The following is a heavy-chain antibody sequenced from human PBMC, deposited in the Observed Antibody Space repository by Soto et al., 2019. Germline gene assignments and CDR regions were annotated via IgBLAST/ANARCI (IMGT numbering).Heavy chain of an antibody. J-gene: IGHJ6*02. D-gene: IGHD1-26*01. V-gene: IGHV1-18*04. CDR1: GHTFTSYY. CDR3: ARVPPLYSGSYYYYYGMDV. Sequence: ASVKVSCKASGHTFTSYYMHWVRQAPGQGLEWMGWISAYNGNTNYAQKLQGRVTMTTDTSTSTAYMELRSLRSDDTAVYYCARVPPLYSGSYYYYYGMDVWGQGTTVTVSS. CDR2: ISAYNGNT.